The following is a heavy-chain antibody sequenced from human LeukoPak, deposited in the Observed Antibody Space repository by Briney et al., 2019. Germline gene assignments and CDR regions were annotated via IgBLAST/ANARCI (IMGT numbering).Heavy chain of an antibody. CDR3: AKGYGWEASYYYYYMDV. CDR2: IRYDGSNK. V-gene: IGHV3-30*02. CDR1: GFTFSSYA. J-gene: IGHJ6*03. Sequence: PGGSLRLSCAASGFTFSSYAMSWVRQAPGKGLEWVAFIRYDGSNKYYADSVKGRFTISRDNSKSTLYLQMNRLRAEDTAVYCAKGYGWEASYYYYYMDVWGKGTTVTISS. D-gene: IGHD1-26*01.